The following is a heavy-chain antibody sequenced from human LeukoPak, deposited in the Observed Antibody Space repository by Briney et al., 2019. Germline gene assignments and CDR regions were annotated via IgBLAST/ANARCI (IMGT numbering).Heavy chain of an antibody. CDR3: ARLLSSDWYKGAFDI. Sequence: SETLSLTCTVSGGSISSYYWGWIRQPPGKGLEWIGYIYYSGSTNYNPSLKSRVTISVDTSKNQFSLKLSSVTAADTAVYYCARLLSSDWYKGAFDIWGQGTMVTVSS. J-gene: IGHJ3*02. V-gene: IGHV4-59*08. D-gene: IGHD6-19*01. CDR1: GGSISSYY. CDR2: IYYSGST.